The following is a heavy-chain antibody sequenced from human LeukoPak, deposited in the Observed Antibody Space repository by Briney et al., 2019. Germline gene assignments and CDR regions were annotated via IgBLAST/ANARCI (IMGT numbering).Heavy chain of an antibody. V-gene: IGHV4-59*01. D-gene: IGHD6-19*01. CDR2: IYYSGST. CDR3: ARDLDSSGWHNWFDP. CDR1: GGSISSYY. J-gene: IGHJ5*02. Sequence: PSETLSLTCTVSGGSISSYYWSWIRQPPGKGLEWIGYIYYSGSTNYNPSFKSRVTISVDTSKNQFSLKLSSVTAADTAVYYCARDLDSSGWHNWFDPWGQGTLVTVSS.